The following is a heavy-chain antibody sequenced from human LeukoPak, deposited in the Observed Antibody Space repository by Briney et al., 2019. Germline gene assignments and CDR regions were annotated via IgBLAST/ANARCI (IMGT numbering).Heavy chain of an antibody. CDR1: GGTFSSYA. J-gene: IGHJ4*02. Sequence: ASVKVSCKASGGTFSSYAISWVRQAPGQGLEWMGGIIPIFGTTNYAQKFQGRVTITADESTSTAYMELSSLRSEDTAVYYCARDRGWLGYCSSTSCQYYFDYWGQGTLVTVSS. D-gene: IGHD2-2*01. V-gene: IGHV1-69*13. CDR2: IIPIFGTT. CDR3: ARDRGWLGYCSSTSCQYYFDY.